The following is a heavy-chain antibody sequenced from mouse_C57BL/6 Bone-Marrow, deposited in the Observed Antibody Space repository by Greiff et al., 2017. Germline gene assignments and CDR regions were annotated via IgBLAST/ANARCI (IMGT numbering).Heavy chain of an antibody. CDR2: IDPETGGT. D-gene: IGHD3-3*01. J-gene: IGHJ2*01. Sequence: QVQLKQSGAELVRPGASVTLSCKASGYTFTDYEMHWVKQTPVHGLEWIGAIDPETGGTAYNQKFKGKAILTADKSSSTAYMELRSLTSEDSAVXYCTRGGWGYFDYWGQGTTLTVSS. CDR1: GYTFTDYE. V-gene: IGHV1-15*01. CDR3: TRGGWGYFDY.